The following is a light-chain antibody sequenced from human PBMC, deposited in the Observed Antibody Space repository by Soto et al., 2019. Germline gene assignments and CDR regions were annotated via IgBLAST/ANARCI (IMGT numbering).Light chain of an antibody. CDR2: GTS. J-gene: IGKJ1*01. Sequence: EIVLTQSPGTLSLSPGERATLSCRASQSVSSSYLAWYQQKPDQAPRLLIYGTSSRATAIPDRFSGSGSGTDFTLTIRRLEPEDFAVYYCQQYGSASWTFGQGTKVEIK. V-gene: IGKV3-20*01. CDR1: QSVSSSY. CDR3: QQYGSASWT.